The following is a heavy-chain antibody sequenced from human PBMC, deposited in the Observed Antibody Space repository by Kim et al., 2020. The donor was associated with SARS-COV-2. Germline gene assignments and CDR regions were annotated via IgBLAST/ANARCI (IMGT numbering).Heavy chain of an antibody. J-gene: IGHJ3*02. CDR3: ARDVTYYSDSSYYDSFDI. D-gene: IGHD3-22*01. V-gene: IGHV3-21*06. Sequence: EGRFTISRDNAKNVLYLQMNRLRAEDSAVYYCARDVTYYSDSSYYDSFDIWGQGTMVTVSS.